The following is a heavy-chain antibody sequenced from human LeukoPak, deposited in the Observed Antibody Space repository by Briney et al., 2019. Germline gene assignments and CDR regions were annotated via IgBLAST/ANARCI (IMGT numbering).Heavy chain of an antibody. CDR3: ALCSGGSCYLFDY. CDR1: GYTFTGCY. V-gene: IGHV1-2*02. CDR2: IHPNSGGT. J-gene: IGHJ4*02. D-gene: IGHD2-15*01. Sequence: ASVKASCKASGYTFTGCYMHWVRQAPGQGLEWMGWIHPNSGGTNYAQKFQGRVTMTREASISTAYMQLSRLRSDDTAVYYCALCSGGSCYLFDYWGQGTLVTVSS.